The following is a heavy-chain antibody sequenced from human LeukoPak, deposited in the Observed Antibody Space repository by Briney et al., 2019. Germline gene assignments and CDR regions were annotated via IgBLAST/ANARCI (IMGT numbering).Heavy chain of an antibody. Sequence: PGGSLRLSCAASGFAFSSSTMNWVRQAPGKGLEWVSSISSSRNYIYYADSVKGRFTISRDNAKNSLYLQMNSLRADDTAEYYCATLTDTNWFDPWGQGTLVTVSS. V-gene: IGHV3-21*01. CDR3: ATLTDTNWFDP. CDR1: GFAFSSST. J-gene: IGHJ5*02. CDR2: ISSSRNYI.